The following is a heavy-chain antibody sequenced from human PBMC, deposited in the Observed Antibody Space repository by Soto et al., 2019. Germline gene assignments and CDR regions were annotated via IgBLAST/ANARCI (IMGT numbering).Heavy chain of an antibody. Sequence: GGSLRLSCAASGFALSASSMNWVRQAPGKGLEWVSYISSSGATIYYADPVKGRFSISRDKAQNSVYLQMNSLRDEDTAVYYCARDLSDYAKYYFDYWGQGTPVTVSS. J-gene: IGHJ4*02. CDR3: ARDLSDYAKYYFDY. V-gene: IGHV3-48*02. CDR1: GFALSASS. CDR2: ISSSGATI. D-gene: IGHD2-8*01.